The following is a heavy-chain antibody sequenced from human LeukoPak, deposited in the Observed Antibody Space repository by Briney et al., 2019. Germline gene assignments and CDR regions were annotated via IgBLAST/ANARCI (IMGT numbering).Heavy chain of an antibody. CDR3: ARAWDDSSGCHIGYYYYGMDV. CDR1: GYTFTGYY. J-gene: IGHJ6*02. Sequence: ASVKVSCKASGYTFTGYYMHWVRQAPGQGLEWMGWINPNSGGTNYAQKFQGWVTMTRDTSISTAYMELSRLRSDDTAVYYCARAWDDSSGCHIGYYYYGMDVWGQGTTVTVSS. CDR2: INPNSGGT. D-gene: IGHD3-22*01. V-gene: IGHV1-2*04.